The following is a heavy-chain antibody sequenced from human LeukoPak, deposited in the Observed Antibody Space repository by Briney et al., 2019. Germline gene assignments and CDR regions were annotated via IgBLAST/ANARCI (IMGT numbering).Heavy chain of an antibody. V-gene: IGHV3-7*03. CDR1: GFTFSNYW. D-gene: IGHD2-15*01. Sequence: GGSLRLSCAASGFTFSNYWMGWVRKAPGKGLEWVANIKQDGSEKYYVDSVKGRFTISRDNAKNSLYLQMNSLRAEDTAVYYCVRSRRYCRGGSCYSDGFDYWGQGTLVTVSS. J-gene: IGHJ4*02. CDR2: IKQDGSEK. CDR3: VRSRRYCRGGSCYSDGFDY.